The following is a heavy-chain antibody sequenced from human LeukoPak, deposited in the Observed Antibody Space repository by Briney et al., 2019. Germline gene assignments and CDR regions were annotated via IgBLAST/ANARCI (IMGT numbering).Heavy chain of an antibody. J-gene: IGHJ4*02. D-gene: IGHD6-19*01. CDR2: INTDTRGT. Sequence: GGSLRLSCAASGFTFSDYWMHWVRQAPGKGLVWVSIINTDTRGTYYADSVKGRFTISRDNSENTLYLQMDSLRAEDTAVYYCARDPGVRWLVGFDYWGQGTLVTVSS. CDR3: ARDPGVRWLVGFDY. CDR1: GFTFSDYW. V-gene: IGHV3-74*01.